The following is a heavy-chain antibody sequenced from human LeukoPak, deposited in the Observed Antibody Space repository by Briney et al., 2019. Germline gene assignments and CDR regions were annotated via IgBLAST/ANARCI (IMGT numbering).Heavy chain of an antibody. CDR2: ISYDGSNK. Sequence: GGSLRLSCAASGFTFSSYGMHWVRQAPGKGLEWVAVISYDGSNKCYADSVKGRFTISRDNSKNTLYLQMNSLKTEDTAVYYCTTAASGWYRYYFDYWGQGTLVTVSS. D-gene: IGHD6-19*01. V-gene: IGHV3-30*03. CDR3: TTAASGWYRYYFDY. J-gene: IGHJ4*02. CDR1: GFTFSSYG.